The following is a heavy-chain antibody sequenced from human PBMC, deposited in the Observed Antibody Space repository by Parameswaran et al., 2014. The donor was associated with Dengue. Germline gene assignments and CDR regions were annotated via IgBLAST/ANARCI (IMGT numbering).Heavy chain of an antibody. J-gene: IGHJ3*02. Sequence: VRQMPGKGLEWVSAISGSGGSTYYADSVKGRFTISRDNSKNTLYLQMNSLRAEDTAVYYCAKAALPRLRFTGFDIWGQGTMVTVSS. V-gene: IGHV3-23*01. D-gene: IGHD3-3*01. CDR3: AKAALPRLRFTGFDI. CDR2: ISGSGGST.